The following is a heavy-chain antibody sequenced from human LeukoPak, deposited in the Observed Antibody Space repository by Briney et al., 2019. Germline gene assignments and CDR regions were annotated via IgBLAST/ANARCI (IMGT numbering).Heavy chain of an antibody. D-gene: IGHD3-9*01. V-gene: IGHV3-30-3*01. CDR1: GFNFRDAA. CDR2: TSYDGSNK. Sequence: GGSLRLSCAASGFNFRDAAMTWVRQAPGKGLEWVAVTSYDGSNKYYADSVKGRFTISRDNSKTMLYLQMSSLRTEDTAVYYCAREIFYGLDIWGQGTTVTVSS. CDR3: AREIFYGLDI. J-gene: IGHJ6*02.